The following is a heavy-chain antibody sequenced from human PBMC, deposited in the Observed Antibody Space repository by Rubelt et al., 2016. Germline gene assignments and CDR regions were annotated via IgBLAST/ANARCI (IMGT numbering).Heavy chain of an antibody. Sequence: QVQLQQWGAGLLKPSETLSLTCAVYGGSFSGYYWSWIRQPPGKGLEWIGEINHSGSTNYNPSLKGRVTMSVDTSKNQFSLKLSSVTAADTAVYYCARPVKLGIRDWYFDLWGRGTLVTVSS. J-gene: IGHJ2*01. CDR2: INHSGST. V-gene: IGHV4-34*01. D-gene: IGHD7-27*01. CDR1: GGSFSGYY. CDR3: ARPVKLGIRDWYFDL.